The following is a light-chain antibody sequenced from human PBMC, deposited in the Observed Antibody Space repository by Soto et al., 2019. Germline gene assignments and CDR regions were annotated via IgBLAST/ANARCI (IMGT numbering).Light chain of an antibody. CDR2: NTD. J-gene: IGLJ3*02. Sequence: QAVGTQEHSLTVSPGGTVTLTCGSSTGAVTSGHYPHWFQQKPGQAPRTLIYNTDNKYSWTPARFSGSLLGGKAALTLSGAQPEDEADYYCFLFYSDKRLVFGGGTKLTVL. CDR3: FLFYSDKRLV. V-gene: IGLV7-46*01. CDR1: TGAVTSGHY.